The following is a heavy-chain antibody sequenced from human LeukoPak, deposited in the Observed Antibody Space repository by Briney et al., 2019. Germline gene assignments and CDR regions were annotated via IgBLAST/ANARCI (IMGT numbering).Heavy chain of an antibody. CDR3: ARLGAPYYYYYYMDV. CDR1: GGSISSGGYS. V-gene: IGHV4-30-4*07. CDR2: IYYSGST. J-gene: IGHJ6*03. Sequence: PSETLSLTCAVSGGSISSGGYSWSWIRQPPGKGLEWIGYIYYSGSTYYNPSLKSRVTISVDTSKNQFSLKLSSVTAADTAVYYCARLGAPYYYYYYMDVWGKGTTVTISS. D-gene: IGHD3-16*01.